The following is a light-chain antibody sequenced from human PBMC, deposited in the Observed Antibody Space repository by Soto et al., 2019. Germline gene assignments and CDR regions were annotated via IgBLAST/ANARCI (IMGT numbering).Light chain of an antibody. CDR1: QSISNN. CDR3: LQTYSTWT. CDR2: AAS. Sequence: DIQMTQSPTSLSASVGDRVTVTCRASQSISNNLSWYQQKPGKAPRLLIYAASSFQSGVPSRFSGSGSGTDFTLTISSLQPEDFATYFCLQTYSTWTFGQGTKVEIK. J-gene: IGKJ1*01. V-gene: IGKV1-39*01.